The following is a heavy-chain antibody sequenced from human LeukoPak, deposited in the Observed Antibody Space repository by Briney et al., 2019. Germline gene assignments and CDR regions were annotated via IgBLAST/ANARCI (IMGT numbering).Heavy chain of an antibody. V-gene: IGHV4-61*02. J-gene: IGHJ5*02. CDR1: GGSISSGSYY. CDR2: IYTSGST. CDR3: ARDLAGPRFDP. Sequence: SETPSLTCTVSGGSISSGSYYWSWIRQPAGKGLEWIGRIYTSGSTNYNPSLKSRVTISVDTSKNQFSLKLSSVTAADTAVYYCARDLAGPRFDPWGQGTLVTVSS. D-gene: IGHD6-25*01.